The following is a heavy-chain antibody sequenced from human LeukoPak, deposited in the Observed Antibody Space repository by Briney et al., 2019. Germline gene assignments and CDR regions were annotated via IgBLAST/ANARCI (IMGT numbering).Heavy chain of an antibody. Sequence: SETLSLTYAVYGGSFSGYYWSWIRQPPGKGLEWIGYIYHSGSTYYNPSLKSRVTISVDRSKNQFSLKLSSVTAADTAVYYCARWEGEMVEGFDYWGQGTLVTVSS. CDR3: ARWEGEMVEGFDY. CDR1: GGSFSGYY. V-gene: IGHV4-34*01. J-gene: IGHJ4*02. D-gene: IGHD5-24*01. CDR2: IYHSGST.